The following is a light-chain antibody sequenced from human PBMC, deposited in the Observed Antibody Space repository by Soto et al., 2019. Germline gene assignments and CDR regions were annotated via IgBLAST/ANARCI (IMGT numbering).Light chain of an antibody. CDR1: SSNIGAGYD. V-gene: IGLV1-40*01. CDR2: VNS. CDR3: QSYDSSLSGSV. J-gene: IGLJ2*01. Sequence: QPVLTQPPSVSGAPGQRVTISCTGSSSNIGAGYDVHWYQQLPGTAPKLLIYVNSDRPSGVPDRFSGSKSDTSASLAITGLQPEDEADYYCQSYDSSLSGSVFGGGTKLTVL.